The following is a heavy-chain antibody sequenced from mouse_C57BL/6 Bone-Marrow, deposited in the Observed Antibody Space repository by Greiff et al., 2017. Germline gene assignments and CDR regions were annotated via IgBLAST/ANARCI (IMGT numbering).Heavy chain of an antibody. J-gene: IGHJ1*03. V-gene: IGHV1-36*01. CDR3: ARADGNYYGSSPHWYFDV. D-gene: IGHD1-1*01. CDR1: GFTFTDYY. CDR2: VYPYNGGT. Sequence: VQLQQSGPVLVKPGPSVKISCKASGFTFTDYYMHWVKQSHGKSLEWIGLVYPYNGGTSYNQKFKGKATLTVDTSSSTAYMELNSLTSEDSAVYYCARADGNYYGSSPHWYFDVWGTGTTVTVSS.